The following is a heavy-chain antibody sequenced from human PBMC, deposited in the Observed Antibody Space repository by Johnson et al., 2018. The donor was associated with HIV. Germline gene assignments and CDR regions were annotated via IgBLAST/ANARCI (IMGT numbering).Heavy chain of an antibody. J-gene: IGHJ3*02. D-gene: IGHD6-13*01. V-gene: IGHV3-30-3*01. CDR3: ARDDLGNPCSSDDALDI. CDR2: ISYDGSNK. CDR1: GFTFSSYA. Sequence: QVQLVESGGGVVQPGRSLRLSCAASGFTFSSYAMHWVRQAPGKGLEWVAVISYDGSNKYYADSVKGRFTISRDNSKNTLYLQMNSLRAEDTAVYYCARDDLGNPCSSDDALDIWGQGTMVTVSS.